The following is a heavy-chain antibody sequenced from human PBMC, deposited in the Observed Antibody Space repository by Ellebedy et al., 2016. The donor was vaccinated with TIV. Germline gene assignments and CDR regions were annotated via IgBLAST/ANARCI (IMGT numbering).Heavy chain of an antibody. CDR3: TRNPVGVGPAFDV. CDR2: ITESGGNT. V-gene: IGHV3-23*01. J-gene: IGHJ3*01. CDR1: GLTFSSHA. Sequence: PGGSLRLSCAASGLTFSSHAMSWVRQAPGKGLEWVSSITESGGNTYYADSVKGRFNISRDNSKDTLFLQLNSLRAEDTAIYFCTRNPVGVGPAFDVWGQGTMVTVSS. D-gene: IGHD4-23*01.